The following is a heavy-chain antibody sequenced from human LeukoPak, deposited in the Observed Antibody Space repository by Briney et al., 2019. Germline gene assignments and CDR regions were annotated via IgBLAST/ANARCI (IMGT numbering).Heavy chain of an antibody. D-gene: IGHD3-22*01. CDR1: GGSISSGDYY. Sequence: SETLSLTCTVSGGSISSGDYYWSWIRQPPGKGLEWIGYIYYSGSTYYNPSLKSRVTISVDTSKNQFSLKLSSVTAADTAVYYCARLTQLSHDSSGGDQYYFDYWGQGTLVTVSS. J-gene: IGHJ4*02. V-gene: IGHV4-30-4*01. CDR3: ARLTQLSHDSSGGDQYYFDY. CDR2: IYYSGST.